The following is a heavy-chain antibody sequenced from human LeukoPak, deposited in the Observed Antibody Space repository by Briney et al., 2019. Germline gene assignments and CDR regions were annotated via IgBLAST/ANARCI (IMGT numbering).Heavy chain of an antibody. D-gene: IGHD2-2*01. Sequence: GASVKVSCKASGYTFSYYTMHWGRHAPGQRFGWVWWIYASNSDTRSSQKFQGRVTITRDTSASTAYIELRSLRSEDTAMYYCARGSTSDWPLDQWGQETLVTISS. J-gene: IGHJ4*02. CDR1: GYTFSYYT. CDR3: ARGSTSDWPLDQ. V-gene: IGHV1-3*01. CDR2: IYASNSDT.